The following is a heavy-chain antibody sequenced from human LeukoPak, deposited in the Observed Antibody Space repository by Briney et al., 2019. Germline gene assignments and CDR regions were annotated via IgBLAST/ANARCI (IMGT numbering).Heavy chain of an antibody. D-gene: IGHD1-1*01. CDR2: INHSGST. J-gene: IGHJ6*02. CDR1: GDPTNNYY. Sequence: NSSETLSLTCTVSGDPTNNYYWSWIRQPPGKGLEWIGEINHSGSTNYNPSLKSRVTISVDTSKNQFSLKLSSVTAADTAVYYCARREPGSYGMDVWGQGTTVTVSS. V-gene: IGHV4-34*01. CDR3: ARREPGSYGMDV.